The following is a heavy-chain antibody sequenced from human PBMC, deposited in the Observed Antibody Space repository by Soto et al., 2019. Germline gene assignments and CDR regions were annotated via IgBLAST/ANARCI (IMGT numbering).Heavy chain of an antibody. J-gene: IGHJ6*02. CDR2: IKQDGSEK. V-gene: IGHV3-7*01. CDR1: GFSLSSYW. CDR3: ARDADASGWYHYGMDV. D-gene: IGHD6-19*01. Sequence: PGGSLRLSCAASGFSLSSYWMNWVRQAPGKGLEWVANIKQDGSEKCYVDSVKGRFFISRDNAKNSLYLQMNSLRAEDTAVYYCARDADASGWYHYGMDVWGQGTVVTVSS.